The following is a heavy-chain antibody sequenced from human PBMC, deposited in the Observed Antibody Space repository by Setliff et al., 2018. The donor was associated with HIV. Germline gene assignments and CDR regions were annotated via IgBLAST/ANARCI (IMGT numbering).Heavy chain of an antibody. CDR1: DGSISSGSYY. Sequence: SETLSLTCNVSDGSISSGSYYWAWIRQPPGKGLEWIGTIYYVGNTYYRPSPKSRVTVSIDTSKNQVSLSLNSVTAADTAVYYCARQSGYTRGWDIFGLVAGSFDIWGQGTMVTVSS. D-gene: IGHD3-3*01. J-gene: IGHJ3*02. CDR2: IYYVGNT. CDR3: ARQSGYTRGWDIFGLVAGSFDI. V-gene: IGHV4-39*01.